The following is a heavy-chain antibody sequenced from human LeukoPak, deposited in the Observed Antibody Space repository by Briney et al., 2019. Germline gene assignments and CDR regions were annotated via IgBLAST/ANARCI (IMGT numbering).Heavy chain of an antibody. CDR2: ISYDGSNK. CDR1: GFTFSSYA. Sequence: PGRSLRLSCAASGFTFSSYAMHWVRQAPGKGLEWVAVISYDGSNKYYADSVKGRFTISRDNSKNTLYLQMNSLRAEDTAVYYCARELGSGSYYFDYWGQGTLVTVSS. D-gene: IGHD3-10*01. V-gene: IGHV3-30-3*01. CDR3: ARELGSGSYYFDY. J-gene: IGHJ4*02.